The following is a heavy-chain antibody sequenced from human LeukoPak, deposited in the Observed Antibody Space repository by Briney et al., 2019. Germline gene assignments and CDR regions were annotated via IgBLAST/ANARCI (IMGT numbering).Heavy chain of an antibody. CDR1: GASISSYY. V-gene: IGHV4-59*01. D-gene: IGHD6-19*01. J-gene: IGHJ3*02. CDR2: ICYSGST. Sequence: PSETLSLTCYVSGASISSYYWSWIRQPPGKGLEWIGYICYSGSTNYNPSLRSRVTISVDTSKNQFSLKLSSVTAADTAVYYCARAVAGPAFDIWGQGTMVTVSS. CDR3: ARAVAGPAFDI.